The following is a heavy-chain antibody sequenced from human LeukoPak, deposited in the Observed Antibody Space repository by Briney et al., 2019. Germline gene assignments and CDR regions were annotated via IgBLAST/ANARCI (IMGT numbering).Heavy chain of an antibody. Sequence: PGGSLRLSCAASGFTFDDYTMHWVRQAPGKGLEWVSLITWDGGSTFYADSVKGRFTISRDNAKNSLYLQMNNLRTDDTAFYYCAKDLVGGYKAYFYFDLWGRGTLVTVSS. CDR1: GFTFDDYT. CDR2: ITWDGGST. V-gene: IGHV3-43*01. D-gene: IGHD5-12*01. CDR3: AKDLVGGYKAYFYFDL. J-gene: IGHJ2*01.